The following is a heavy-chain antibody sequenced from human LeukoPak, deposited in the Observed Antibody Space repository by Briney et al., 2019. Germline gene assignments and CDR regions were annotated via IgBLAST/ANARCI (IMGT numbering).Heavy chain of an antibody. CDR2: MYYSGST. CDR3: ARRSPLYYFSLDV. J-gene: IGHJ6*02. V-gene: IGHV4-39*01. CDR1: GGSISSSSDY. Sequence: SETLSLTCNVSGGSISSSSDYWGWIRQPPGKGLEWIGSMYYSGSTYYNPSLKSRVTISADTSKNQFSLKVTSVTAADTAVYYCARRSPLYYFSLDVWGQGTTVTVSS.